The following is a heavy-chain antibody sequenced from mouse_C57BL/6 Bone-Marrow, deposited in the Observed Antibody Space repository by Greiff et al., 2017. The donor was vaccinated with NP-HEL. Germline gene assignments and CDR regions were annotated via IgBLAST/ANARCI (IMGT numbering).Heavy chain of an antibody. J-gene: IGHJ3*01. D-gene: IGHD1-1*01. Sequence: VMLVESGPGLVQPSQSLSITCTVSGFSLTSYGVHWVRQSPGKGLEWLGVIWSGGSTDYNAAFISRLSISKDNSKSQVFFKMNSLQADDTAIYYCARKGIYYYGSSYLAWFAYWGQGTLVTVSA. CDR1: GFSLTSYG. CDR3: ARKGIYYYGSSYLAWFAY. V-gene: IGHV2-2*01. CDR2: IWSGGST.